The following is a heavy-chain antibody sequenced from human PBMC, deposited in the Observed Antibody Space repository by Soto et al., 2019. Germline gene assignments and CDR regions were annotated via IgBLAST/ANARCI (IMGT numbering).Heavy chain of an antibody. CDR2: IIPIFGTA. CDR1: GGTFSSYA. CDR3: ARDLRPYYDILTGYYLNNWFDP. V-gene: IGHV1-69*13. J-gene: IGHJ5*02. D-gene: IGHD3-9*01. Sequence: SVKVSCKASGGTFSSYAISWVRQAPGQGLEWMGGIIPIFGTANYAQKFQGRVTITADESTSTAYMELSSLRSEDTAVYYCARDLRPYYDILTGYYLNNWFDPWGQGTLVTVS.